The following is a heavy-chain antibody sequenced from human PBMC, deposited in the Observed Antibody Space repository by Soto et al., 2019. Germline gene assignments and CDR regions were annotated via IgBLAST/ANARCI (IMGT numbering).Heavy chain of an antibody. CDR3: ATQRLCTGGHCWNWFDP. CDR1: RVSMSDYF. D-gene: IGHD2-8*02. CDR2: IFHTGST. J-gene: IGHJ5*02. V-gene: IGHV4-4*09. Sequence: QVQLQESGPGLVKPSETLSLTCTVSRVSMSDYFWSWIRQPPGKGLEWIGYIFHTGSTNYNPSLMSRVTISLDTSKKQFSLKLTSATAADTAVYYCATQRLCTGGHCWNWFDPWGQGTLVTVSS.